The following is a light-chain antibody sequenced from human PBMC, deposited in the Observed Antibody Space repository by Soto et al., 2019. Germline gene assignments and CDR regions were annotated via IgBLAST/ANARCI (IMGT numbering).Light chain of an antibody. CDR1: SSDVGSYNL. J-gene: IGLJ2*01. Sequence: QCALTQPASVSGSPGQSITISCTGTSSDVGSYNLVSWYQQHPGKAPKLMIYEVSKRPSGVSNRFSGSKSGNTASLTISGLQAVDEADYYCCSYAGSSSVVFGGGTKLTVL. CDR3: CSYAGSSSVV. CDR2: EVS. V-gene: IGLV2-23*02.